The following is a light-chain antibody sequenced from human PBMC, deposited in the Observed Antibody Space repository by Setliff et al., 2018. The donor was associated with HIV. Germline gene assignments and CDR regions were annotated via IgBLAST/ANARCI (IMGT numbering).Light chain of an antibody. Sequence: QSVLTQPASVSGSPGQSITISCTGTSSDVGYCHYVSWYQQHPGKAPKLIMSDVSNRRSGISNRFSASISGNTASLTISGLQAEDEADYYCCSYATYYVFGTGTKVTV. CDR1: SSDVGYCHY. CDR3: CSYATYYV. CDR2: DVS. J-gene: IGLJ1*01. V-gene: IGLV2-14*03.